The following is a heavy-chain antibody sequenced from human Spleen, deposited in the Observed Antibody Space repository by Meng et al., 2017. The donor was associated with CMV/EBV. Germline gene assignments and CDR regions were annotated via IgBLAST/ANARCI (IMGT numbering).Heavy chain of an antibody. CDR3: ARGHRLRYYYGMDV. D-gene: IGHD5-12*01. J-gene: IGHJ6*02. CDR1: GGSVTSNSHY. Sequence: SETLSLTCTVSGGSVTSNSHYWSWVRQSPGKGLEWIGHIYYSGSTYYIPSLKSRVTISVDTSKNQFSLKLSSVTAADTAVYYCARGHRLRYYYGMDVWGQGTTVTVSS. V-gene: IGHV4-61*01. CDR2: IYYSGST.